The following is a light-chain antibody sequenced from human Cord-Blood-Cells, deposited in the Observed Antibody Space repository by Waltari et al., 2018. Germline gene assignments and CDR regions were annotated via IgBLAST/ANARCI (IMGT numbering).Light chain of an antibody. J-gene: IGKJ4*01. CDR1: PSVSSSY. CDR3: QQYGSSPLT. CDR2: VAS. V-gene: IGKV3-20*01. Sequence: EIVLTHSPGTLSLSPGERATISCRASPSVSSSYLAWYKQHPGKAPRRLIYVASSRATGILDRFSGSGSWIDVTLTISRLEPEDFAGYYCQQYGSSPLTFGGWTKVEIK.